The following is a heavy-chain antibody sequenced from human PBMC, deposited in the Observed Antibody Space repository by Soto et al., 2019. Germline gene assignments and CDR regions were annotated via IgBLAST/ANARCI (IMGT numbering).Heavy chain of an antibody. D-gene: IGHD2-15*01. V-gene: IGHV1-69*02. CDR1: GGTFSSYA. CDR2: IIPILGIA. CDR3: ASAEDSRGVVAATSGWYYGYGMDV. Sequence: QVQLVQSGAEVKKPGSSVKVSCKASGGTFSSYAISWVRQAPGQGLEWMGRIIPILGIADYAQKFRGRVTITADKSTDTAYMELRSLRSEDTAVYYCASAEDSRGVVAATSGWYYGYGMDVWGQGTTVTVSS. J-gene: IGHJ6*02.